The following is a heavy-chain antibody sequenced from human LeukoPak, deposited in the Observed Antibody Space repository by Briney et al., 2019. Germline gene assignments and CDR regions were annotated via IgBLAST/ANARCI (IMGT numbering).Heavy chain of an antibody. CDR2: INPSGGST. J-gene: IGHJ3*02. CDR1: GYTFTSYY. D-gene: IGHD3-22*01. Sequence: ASVKVSCKASGYTFTSYYMHWVRRAPGQGLEWMGIINPSGGSTSYAQKFQGRVTMTRDTSTSTVYMELSSLRSEDTAVYYCARDYYDSSGPLPRAFDIWGQGTMVTVSS. CDR3: ARDYYDSSGPLPRAFDI. V-gene: IGHV1-46*01.